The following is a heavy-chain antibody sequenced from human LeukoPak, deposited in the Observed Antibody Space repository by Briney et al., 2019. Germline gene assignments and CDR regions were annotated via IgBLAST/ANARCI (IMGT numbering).Heavy chain of an antibody. J-gene: IGHJ4*02. D-gene: IGHD2-2*01. CDR2: IIPIFGTA. Sequence: SVKVSCKASGYTFTKFGISWVRQAPGQGLEWMGGIIPIFGTANYAQKFQGRVTITADESTSTAYMELSSLRSEDTAVYYCARDASDCSSTSCQTYWGQGTLVTVSS. V-gene: IGHV1-69*13. CDR1: GYTFTKFG. CDR3: ARDASDCSSTSCQTY.